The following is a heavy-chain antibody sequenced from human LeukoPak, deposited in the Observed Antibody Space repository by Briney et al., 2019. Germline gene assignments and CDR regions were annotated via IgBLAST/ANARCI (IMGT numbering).Heavy chain of an antibody. CDR1: GFKFKSFW. Sequence: GGSLRLSCVVSGFKFKSFWMTWVRQAPGKGLEWVATIKQDGRETNYVDSVRGRFTLSRDNAKNSLFLQMNSLRVEDTALYYCARGLYAMDVWGQGTSVIVSS. CDR3: ARGLYAMDV. V-gene: IGHV3-7*05. D-gene: IGHD2/OR15-2a*01. CDR2: IKQDGRET. J-gene: IGHJ6*02.